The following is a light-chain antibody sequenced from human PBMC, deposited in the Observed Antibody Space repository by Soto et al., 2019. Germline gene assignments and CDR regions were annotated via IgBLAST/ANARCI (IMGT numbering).Light chain of an antibody. CDR2: AAS. Sequence: DIQMTQSPSSLSASVGDRVTITCRASQSVSTFVSWFQLKPGKAPQPLIYAASSLQTGVPSRFSGSGSGTDFTLIISSLQPEDFATYYCQQSYNRPLTCGGGTKVAVK. J-gene: IGKJ4*01. CDR1: QSVSTF. V-gene: IGKV1-39*01. CDR3: QQSYNRPLT.